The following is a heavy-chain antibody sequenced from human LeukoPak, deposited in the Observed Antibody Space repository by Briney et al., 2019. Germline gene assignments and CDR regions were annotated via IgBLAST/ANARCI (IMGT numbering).Heavy chain of an antibody. D-gene: IGHD6-19*01. J-gene: IGHJ3*02. CDR3: ARRPGAVADGPTHAFDI. CDR2: IDISGST. CDR1: SGSISSGRYY. V-gene: IGHV4-61*02. Sequence: SQTLSLTCTVSSGSISSGRYYWSWIRQPAGKGLEWIGRIDISGSTYYNPSLKSRVTISLDKSKNQFSLKLSSVTAADTAVYHCARRPGAVADGPTHAFDIWGQGTMVTVSS.